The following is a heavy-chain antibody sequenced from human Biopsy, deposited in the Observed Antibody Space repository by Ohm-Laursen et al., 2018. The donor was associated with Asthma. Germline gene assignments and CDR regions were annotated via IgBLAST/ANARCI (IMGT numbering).Heavy chain of an antibody. CDR2: ILFDGRKI. D-gene: IGHD6-13*01. Sequence: SLRLSCAASGFNFHNYGMNWVRRAPGKGLEWVAQILFDGRKINYPDSVKGRFTISRDNSKNMVYLQMNSLRPEDTAVYYCAKDRVAGRSYYFDYWGQGSLVSVCS. CDR1: GFNFHNYG. V-gene: IGHV3-30*18. CDR3: AKDRVAGRSYYFDY. J-gene: IGHJ4*02.